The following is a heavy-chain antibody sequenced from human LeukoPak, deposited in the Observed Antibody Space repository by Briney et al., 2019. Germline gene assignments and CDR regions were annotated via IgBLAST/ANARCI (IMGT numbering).Heavy chain of an antibody. CDR3: ATDVDYGDSSF. CDR2: IKEDGSEK. J-gene: IGHJ4*02. Sequence: GGSLRLSCVASGFTFSKYWVNWVRQAPGKGLEWVANIKEDGSEKYYVDSVKGRFTISRDNAKNSLYLQMNNVRAEDTAVYYCATDVDYGDSSFWGQGTLVIVSS. D-gene: IGHD4-17*01. V-gene: IGHV3-7*01. CDR1: GFTFSKYW.